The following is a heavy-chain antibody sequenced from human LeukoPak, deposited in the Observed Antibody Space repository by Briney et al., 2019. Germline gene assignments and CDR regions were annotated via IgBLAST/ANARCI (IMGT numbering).Heavy chain of an antibody. CDR3: ARGNWEYYFDY. CDR1: GGSISSYY. J-gene: IGHJ4*02. D-gene: IGHD1-26*01. V-gene: IGHV4-59*12. Sequence: PSETLSLTCTVSGGSISSYYWSWIRQPPGKGLEWIGYIYYSGSTNYNPSLKSRVTISADTSKNQFSLKLTSMTAAGTAVYYCARGNWEYYFDYWGQGTLVTVSS. CDR2: IYYSGST.